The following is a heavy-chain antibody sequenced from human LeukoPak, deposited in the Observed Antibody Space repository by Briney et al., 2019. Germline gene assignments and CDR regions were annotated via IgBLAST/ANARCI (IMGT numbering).Heavy chain of an antibody. CDR2: IKSKTDGGTT. CDR3: TTGYGSSWYY. J-gene: IGHJ4*02. D-gene: IGHD6-13*01. V-gene: IGHV3-15*01. CDR1: GLTLSGAW. Sequence: NPGGSLRLSCAASGLTLSGAWVSWVRQAPGKGLEWVGQIKSKTDGGTTDYAAPVKGRFTISRPDSKNTLYLQMNTLKTEDTGVYYRTTGYGSSWYYWGQGTLVTVSS.